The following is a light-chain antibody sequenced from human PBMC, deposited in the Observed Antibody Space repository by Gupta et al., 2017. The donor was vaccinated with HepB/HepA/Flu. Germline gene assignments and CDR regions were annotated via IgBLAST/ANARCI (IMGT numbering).Light chain of an antibody. CDR3: QVWDSSGDLPEV. Sequence: SFVLTQPPSVSVAPGKTAPITCGGKNIGTKLEHWYQQRPGQAPVVVVYDDSERPPGVPERFSGSNSGNTATLTISGVEAGDEADYYCQVWDSSGDLPEVFGTGTKVTVV. CDR2: DDS. CDR1: NIGTKL. V-gene: IGLV3-21*03. J-gene: IGLJ1*01.